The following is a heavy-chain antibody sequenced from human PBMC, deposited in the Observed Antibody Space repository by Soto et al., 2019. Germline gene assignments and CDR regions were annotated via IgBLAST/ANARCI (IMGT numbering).Heavy chain of an antibody. J-gene: IGHJ3*02. V-gene: IGHV4-39*02. CDR1: GGSISSSSHY. CDR3: AARHPSYCSGGSCYPPTPFEI. D-gene: IGHD2-15*01. Sequence: QLQLQESGPGLMKPSETLSLTCTVSGGSISSSSHYWVWIRQPPGKGLEWIGSVYYSGGTYYNPSLESRLTISVDTSKNNFSLKLNSVTAADTAVYYCAARHPSYCSGGSCYPPTPFEIWGQGTMVTVSS. CDR2: VYYSGGT.